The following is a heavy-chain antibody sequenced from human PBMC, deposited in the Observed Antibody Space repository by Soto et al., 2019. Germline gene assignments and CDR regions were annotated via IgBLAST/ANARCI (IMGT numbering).Heavy chain of an antibody. CDR3: ARAYLYDFWSGYPWGADYYYGMDV. D-gene: IGHD3-3*01. CDR1: GGTFMSYA. CDR2: IIPIFGTA. V-gene: IGHV1-69*13. Sequence: SVKVSLKASGGTFMSYAISWVRQAPGQGLEWMGGIIPIFGTANYAQKFQGRVTITADESTSTAYMELSSLRSEDTAVYYCARAYLYDFWSGYPWGADYYYGMDVWGQGTTVTVSS. J-gene: IGHJ6*02.